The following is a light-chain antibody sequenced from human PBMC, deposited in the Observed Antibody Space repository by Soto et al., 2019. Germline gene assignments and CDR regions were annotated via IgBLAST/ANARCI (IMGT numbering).Light chain of an antibody. Sequence: DLQMTQSPSSLSASVGDRVTITCRASQSISSYLNWYQQKPGKPPKVLIYAASSLQSGVPSRFSGSGSGTDFNLTISSLQPEDFATYYCQQSSSIPLTFGGGTKVEIK. CDR2: AAS. CDR3: QQSSSIPLT. J-gene: IGKJ4*01. CDR1: QSISSY. V-gene: IGKV1-39*01.